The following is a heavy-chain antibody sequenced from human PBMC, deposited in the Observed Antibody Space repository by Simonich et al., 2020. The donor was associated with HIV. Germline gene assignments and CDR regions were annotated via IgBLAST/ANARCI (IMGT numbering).Heavy chain of an antibody. CDR3: ASGGSISSVWADDY. V-gene: IGHV3-30*07. Sequence: QVQLVESGGGVVQPGRSLRLSCAASGFTCNSYAMHWVRQAPDKGLEGVAVISNDGSNKYYADSVKGRFTIYRDNSKNTLDLQMNSLRAEDTAVYYCASGGSISSVWADDYWGQGTLVTVSS. CDR2: ISNDGSNK. D-gene: IGHD3-16*01. CDR1: GFTCNSYA. J-gene: IGHJ4*02.